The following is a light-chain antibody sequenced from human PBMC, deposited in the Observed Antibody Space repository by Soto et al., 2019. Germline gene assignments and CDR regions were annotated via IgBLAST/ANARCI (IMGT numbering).Light chain of an antibody. CDR2: RVS. Sequence: EIVLTQSPGTLSLSPGERATLSCRASQTITTLAWYQRKPGQAPRLLIYRVSSRATGVPDRFSGSGSGTDYTLTISRLEPEDFAAYYCQQYGNLPLTLGGGTKVDSK. CDR1: QTITT. J-gene: IGKJ4*01. V-gene: IGKV3-20*01. CDR3: QQYGNLPLT.